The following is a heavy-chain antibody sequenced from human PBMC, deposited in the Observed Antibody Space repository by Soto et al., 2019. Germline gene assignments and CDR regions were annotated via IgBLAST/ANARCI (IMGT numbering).Heavy chain of an antibody. CDR3: AKVGEKLLWVGELAQYYFDY. CDR2: ISGSGGST. J-gene: IGHJ4*02. CDR1: GFTFSSYA. D-gene: IGHD3-10*01. V-gene: IGHV3-23*01. Sequence: GGSLRLSCAASGFTFSSYAMSWVRQAPGKGLEWVSAISGSGGSTYYADSVKGRFAISRDNSKNTLYLQMNSLRAEDTAVYYCAKVGEKLLWVGELAQYYFDYWGQGTLVTVSS.